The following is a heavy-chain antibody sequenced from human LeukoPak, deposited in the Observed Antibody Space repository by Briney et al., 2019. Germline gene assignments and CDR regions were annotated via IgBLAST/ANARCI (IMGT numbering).Heavy chain of an antibody. CDR3: ARVVTMIVVVITTAENAFDI. Sequence: ASVKVSCKASGYTFTSYGISWVRQAPGQGLEWMGWISAYNGNTNYAQKLRGRVTMTTDTSTSTAYMELRSLRSDDTAVYYCARVVTMIVVVITTAENAFDIWGQGTMVTVSS. D-gene: IGHD3-22*01. CDR1: GYTFTSYG. CDR2: ISAYNGNT. J-gene: IGHJ3*02. V-gene: IGHV1-18*01.